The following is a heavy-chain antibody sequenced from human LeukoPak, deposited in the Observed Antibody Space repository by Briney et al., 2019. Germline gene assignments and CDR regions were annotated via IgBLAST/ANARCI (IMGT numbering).Heavy chain of an antibody. J-gene: IGHJ6*03. Sequence: GGSLRLSCAASGFTFSSYWVSWVRQAPGKGLEWVANIKQDGSEKYYVDSVKGRFIISRDNAKNSLYLQMNSLRAEDTAVYYCAKGAFRDQVQGYYYMDVWGKGTTVTVSS. D-gene: IGHD3-10*01. CDR3: AKGAFRDQVQGYYYMDV. V-gene: IGHV3-7*01. CDR1: GFTFSSYW. CDR2: IKQDGSEK.